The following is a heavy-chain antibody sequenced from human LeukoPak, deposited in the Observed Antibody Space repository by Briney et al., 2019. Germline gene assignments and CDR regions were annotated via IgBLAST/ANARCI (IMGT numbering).Heavy chain of an antibody. D-gene: IGHD2-2*01. J-gene: IGHJ4*02. CDR1: GFPFSSYA. CDR3: ARSSIVVVSILDY. Sequence: GGALRLSCAASGFPFSSYAMHWVRQAPAKGLDYVSAISSNGGSTSYANSVKGRFTISRDNSKNTLYLQMGSLRAEDMAVYYCARSSIVVVSILDYWGQGTLVTVSS. CDR2: ISSNGGST. V-gene: IGHV3-64*01.